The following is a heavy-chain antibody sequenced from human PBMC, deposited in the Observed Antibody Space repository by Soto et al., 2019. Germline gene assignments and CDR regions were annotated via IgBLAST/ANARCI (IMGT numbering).Heavy chain of an antibody. J-gene: IGHJ3*02. CDR1: GFTFSSYA. V-gene: IGHV3-23*01. Sequence: EVQLLESGGGLVQPGGSLRLSCAASGFTFSSYAMSWVRQAPGKGLEWVSAISGSGGSTYYADSVKGRFTISRDNSKNTLYLQMNSLRAEDTAVYYCAKCAFITFGGVIVGDAFDIWGQGTMVTVSS. CDR3: AKCAFITFGGVIVGDAFDI. CDR2: ISGSGGST. D-gene: IGHD3-16*02.